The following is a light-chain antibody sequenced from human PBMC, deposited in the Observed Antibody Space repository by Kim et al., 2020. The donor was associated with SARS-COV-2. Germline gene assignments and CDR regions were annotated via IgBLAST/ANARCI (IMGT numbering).Light chain of an antibody. CDR3: QQHNGY. CDR2: AVS. J-gene: IGKJ4*01. V-gene: IGKV1-5*01. Sequence: TLSASVGDTVTITCRASHSITSGLAWYQQKPGKAPKLLIYAVSNLDSGVPSRFSGSGSGTQFTLTISSLQPDDFATYYCQQHNGYFGGGTKVDIK. CDR1: HSITSG.